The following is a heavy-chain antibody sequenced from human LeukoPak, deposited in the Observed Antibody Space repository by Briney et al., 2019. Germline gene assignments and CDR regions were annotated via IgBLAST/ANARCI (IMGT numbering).Heavy chain of an antibody. Sequence: GGSLRLSCAASGFTFSSYSMNWVRQAPGKGLEWVSSISSSSSYIYYADSVKGRFTISRDNAKNSLYLQMNSLRAEDTAVYYCARDNEYCSSTSCTAAFDIWGQGTMVTVSS. D-gene: IGHD2-2*01. V-gene: IGHV3-21*01. CDR2: ISSSSSYI. CDR3: ARDNEYCSSTSCTAAFDI. CDR1: GFTFSSYS. J-gene: IGHJ3*02.